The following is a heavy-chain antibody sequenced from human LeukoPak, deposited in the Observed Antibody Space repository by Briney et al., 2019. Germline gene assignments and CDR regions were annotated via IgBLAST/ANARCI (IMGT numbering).Heavy chain of an antibody. Sequence: ASVKVSCKASGYTFTSYGISWVRQAPGQGLEWMGWISAYNGNTNYAQKLQGRVTMTTDTSTSTAYMELRSLRSDDTAVYYCARGGPFDHCSSTSRYDYWGQGTLVTVSS. D-gene: IGHD2-2*01. CDR1: GYTFTSYG. CDR2: ISAYNGNT. CDR3: ARGGPFDHCSSTSRYDY. V-gene: IGHV1-18*01. J-gene: IGHJ4*02.